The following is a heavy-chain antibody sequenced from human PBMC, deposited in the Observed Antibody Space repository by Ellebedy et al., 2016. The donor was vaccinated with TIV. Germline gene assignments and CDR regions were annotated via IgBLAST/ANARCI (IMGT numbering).Heavy chain of an antibody. CDR1: GYSFTSYW. J-gene: IGHJ6*02. V-gene: IGHV5-51*01. CDR2: IYPGDSDT. Sequence: PGGSLRLSCKGSGYSFTSYWIGWVRQMPGKGLEWMGIIYPGDSDTRYSPSFQGQVTMSVDKSISTAYVQWSSLKASDTAKYYCARPYYGPDAYGMDVWGQGTTVTVSS. D-gene: IGHD3-10*01. CDR3: ARPYYGPDAYGMDV.